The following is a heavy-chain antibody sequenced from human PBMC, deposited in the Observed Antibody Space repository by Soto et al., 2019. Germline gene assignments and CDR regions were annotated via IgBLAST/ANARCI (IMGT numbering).Heavy chain of an antibody. CDR2: IIPIFGAA. D-gene: IGHD1-26*01. Sequence: GASVKVSCKASGGTFSSYAISWVRQAPGQGLEWMGGIIPIFGAANYAQKFQGRVTITADKSTSTAYMELSSLRSEDTAVYYCARAWELSEGNVWFDPWGQGTLVTVSS. J-gene: IGHJ5*02. CDR3: ARAWELSEGNVWFDP. V-gene: IGHV1-69*06. CDR1: GGTFSSYA.